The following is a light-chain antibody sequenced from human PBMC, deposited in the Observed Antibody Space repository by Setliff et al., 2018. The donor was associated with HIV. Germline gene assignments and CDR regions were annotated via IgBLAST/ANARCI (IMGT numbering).Light chain of an antibody. Sequence: QSALTQPASVSGSPGQSITISCTGTSSDVGTYNAVYWYQQHPGKAPKLMIYDVSTRPSGVSNRFSGSKSGNTASLTISGLQAEDEADYYCSSYTTDSGVFGTGTKVTVL. CDR3: SSYTTDSGV. J-gene: IGLJ1*01. V-gene: IGLV2-14*01. CDR2: DVS. CDR1: SSDVGTYNA.